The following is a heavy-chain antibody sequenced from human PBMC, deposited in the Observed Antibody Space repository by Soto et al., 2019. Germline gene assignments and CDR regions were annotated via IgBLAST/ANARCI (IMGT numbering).Heavy chain of an antibody. V-gene: IGHV1-8*01. J-gene: IGHJ4*02. Sequence: ASVKVSCKASGYTFTSYDINWVRQATGQGLEWMGWMNPNSGNTGYAQKFQGRVTMTRNTSISTAYMELSSLRSGDTAVYYCARGLGIAARGRYYFDYWGQGTLVTVSS. CDR2: MNPNSGNT. CDR3: ARGLGIAARGRYYFDY. D-gene: IGHD6-6*01. CDR1: GYTFTSYD.